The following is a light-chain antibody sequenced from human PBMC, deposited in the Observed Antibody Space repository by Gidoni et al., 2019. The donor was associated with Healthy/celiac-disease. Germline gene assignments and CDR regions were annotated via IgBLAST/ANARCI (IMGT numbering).Light chain of an antibody. CDR3: QQLNSYLST. J-gene: IGKJ1*01. CDR1: QGSSSY. Sequence: DIQLTQSPSFLSASVGDRVTITCRASQGSSSYLAWYQQKPGKAPKLLIYAASTLQSGVPSRFSGRGSGTEFTLTISSLQPEDFATYDCQQLNSYLSTFGQGTKVEIK. CDR2: AAS. V-gene: IGKV1-9*01.